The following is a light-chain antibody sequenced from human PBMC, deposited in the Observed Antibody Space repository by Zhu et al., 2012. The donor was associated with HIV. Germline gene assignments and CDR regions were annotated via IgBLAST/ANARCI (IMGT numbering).Light chain of an antibody. Sequence: ETILTQFPGTLSLSPGERTILSCKASQSVTRLAWYQQKPGQAPSLLIYDVSSRATGTPDRFSGSGSGTDFTLTIRRLEPEDFAVYYCQQYGDSITFGPGTRVDFK. CDR3: QQYGDSIT. CDR2: DVS. CDR1: QSVTR. V-gene: IGKV3-20*01. J-gene: IGKJ3*01.